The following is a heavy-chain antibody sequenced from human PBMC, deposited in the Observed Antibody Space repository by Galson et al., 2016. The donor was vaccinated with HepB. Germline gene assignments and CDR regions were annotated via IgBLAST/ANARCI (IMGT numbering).Heavy chain of an antibody. V-gene: IGHV1-18*04. J-gene: IGHJ6*02. Sequence: SVKVSCKASGYTFTSYGISWVRQAPGQGLEWMGWISAYNGNTNYVQKLQGRVTMTTETSTSTAYMELRSLRSDHTAVYYLARAFPPYIAAPRPQNMSYYYYGMDVWGQGTTVTVSS. D-gene: IGHD6-6*01. CDR2: ISAYNGNT. CDR3: ARAFPPYIAAPRPQNMSYYYYGMDV. CDR1: GYTFTSYG.